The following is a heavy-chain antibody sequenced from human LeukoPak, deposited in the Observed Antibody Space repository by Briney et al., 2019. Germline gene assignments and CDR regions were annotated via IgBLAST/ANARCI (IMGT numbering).Heavy chain of an antibody. D-gene: IGHD3-10*01. CDR2: IYYSGST. J-gene: IGHJ6*03. Sequence: PSETLSLTCTVSGGSIRGYYWSWIRQPPGKGLEWIGYIYYSGSTDYNPSLKSRVTIAVDTSKNQFSLNLNSVTAADTAVYYCARFLSITLVRGRRYYYMDVWGKGTTVTVSS. CDR1: GGSIRGYY. CDR3: ARFLSITLVRGRRYYYMDV. V-gene: IGHV4-59*01.